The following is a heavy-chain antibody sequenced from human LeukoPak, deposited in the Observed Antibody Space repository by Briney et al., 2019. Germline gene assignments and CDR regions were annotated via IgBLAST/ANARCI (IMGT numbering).Heavy chain of an antibody. Sequence: SETLSLTCTVSGGSISSGDYYWSWIRQPPGKGLEWIGYIYYRGSTYYNPSLKSRVTISVDTSKNQFSLKLSSVTAADTAVYYCARSTVTTHNNWFDPWGQGTLVTVSS. J-gene: IGHJ5*02. V-gene: IGHV4-30-4*08. CDR2: IYYRGST. CDR1: GGSISSGDYY. CDR3: ARSTVTTHNNWFDP. D-gene: IGHD4-17*01.